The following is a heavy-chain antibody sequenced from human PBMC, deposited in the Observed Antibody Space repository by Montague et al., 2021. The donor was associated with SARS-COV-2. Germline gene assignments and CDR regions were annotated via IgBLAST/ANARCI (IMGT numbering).Heavy chain of an antibody. CDR2: IYYSGST. CDR1: GASVRSGNSY. CDR3: ARGGGYYNYGLDV. Sequence: SETLSLTCTVSGASVRSGNSYWNWTRQPTGKGLEWIGYIYYSGSTDYSPSLKSRVTISLDTSKNQFSLKVTSVTAADTAVYYCARGGGYYNYGLDVWGPGTTVTVSS. J-gene: IGHJ6*02. D-gene: IGHD3-22*01. V-gene: IGHV4-61*01.